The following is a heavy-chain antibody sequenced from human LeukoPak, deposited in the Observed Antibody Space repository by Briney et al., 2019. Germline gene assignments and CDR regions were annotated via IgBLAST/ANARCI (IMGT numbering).Heavy chain of an antibody. V-gene: IGHV4-39*07. CDR2: IYYSGST. J-gene: IGHJ4*02. Sequence: SETLSLTCTVSGGSISSSSYYWGWILQPPGKGLEWIGSIYYSGSTYYSPSLKSRVTISVDTSKNQFSLKLSSVTAADTAVYYCARAYYYDSSGYYRAPFDYWGQGTLVTVSS. CDR1: GGSISSSSYY. CDR3: ARAYYYDSSGYYRAPFDY. D-gene: IGHD3-22*01.